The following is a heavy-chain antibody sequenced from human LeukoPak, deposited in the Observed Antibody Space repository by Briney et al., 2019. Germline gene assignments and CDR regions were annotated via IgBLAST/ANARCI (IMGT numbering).Heavy chain of an antibody. CDR2: ISGSGGST. CDR1: GFTFNSYA. J-gene: IGHJ4*02. Sequence: GGSLRHSCAASGFTFNSYAMSWVRQAPGKGLEWVSAISGSGGSTYYADSVKGRFTISRDNSKNTLYLQMNSLRAEDTAVYYCAQDLLSFGDYGYFDYWGQGILATVSS. D-gene: IGHD3-10*01. V-gene: IGHV3-23*01. CDR3: AQDLLSFGDYGYFDY.